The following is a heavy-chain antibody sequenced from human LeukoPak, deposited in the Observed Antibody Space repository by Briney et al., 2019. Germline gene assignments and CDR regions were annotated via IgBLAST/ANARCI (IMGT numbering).Heavy chain of an antibody. V-gene: IGHV3-11*01. J-gene: IGHJ1*01. CDR3: TRNSGWYGLS. CDR2: ISSSGSTI. CDR1: GGSFSGYY. Sequence: LSLTCAVYGGSFSGYYWSWIRQPPGKGLEWVSYISSSGSTIYYADSVKGRFTISRDNSNNTLFLHLNSLRGEDTAVYYCTRNSGWYGLSWGQGTLVTVSS. D-gene: IGHD6-19*01.